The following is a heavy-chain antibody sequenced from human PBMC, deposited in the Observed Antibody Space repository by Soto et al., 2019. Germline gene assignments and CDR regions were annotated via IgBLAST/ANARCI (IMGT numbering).Heavy chain of an antibody. CDR2: MNPNSGNT. J-gene: IGHJ3*02. CDR1: GYTFTSYG. CDR3: ASGQWEPHAFDI. Sequence: ASVKVSCKASGYTFTSYGISWVRQATGQGLEWMGWMNPNSGNTGYAQKFQGRVTMTRNTSISTAYMELSSLRSEDTAVYYCASGQWEPHAFDIWGQGTMVTVSS. V-gene: IGHV1-8*02. D-gene: IGHD1-1*01.